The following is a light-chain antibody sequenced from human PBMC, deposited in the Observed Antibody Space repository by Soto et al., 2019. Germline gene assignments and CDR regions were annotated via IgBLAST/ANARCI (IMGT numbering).Light chain of an antibody. Sequence: QSGLTHPASVSFSPGQSITISCIGTSSDIGAYDLVSWYQQHPGRAPKLIIYEVSHRFSGLSHRFSGSKSGNTAPLTISGLQAEDEGDYYCTSFAPGRIYVFGSGTKVTVL. J-gene: IGLJ1*01. CDR3: TSFAPGRIYV. V-gene: IGLV2-14*03. CDR2: EVS. CDR1: SSDIGAYDL.